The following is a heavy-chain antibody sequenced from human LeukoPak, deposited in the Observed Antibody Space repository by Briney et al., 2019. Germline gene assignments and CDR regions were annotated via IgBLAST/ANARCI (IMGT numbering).Heavy chain of an antibody. Sequence: GGSLRLSCAASGFTFSSYGVHWVRQAPGKGLEWVAFIRYDGSNKYYADSVKGRFTISRDNSKNTLYLQMNSLRAEDTAVYYCAKDGIAARRRYFDYWGQGTLVTVSS. D-gene: IGHD6-6*01. CDR2: IRYDGSNK. J-gene: IGHJ4*02. V-gene: IGHV3-30*02. CDR3: AKDGIAARRRYFDY. CDR1: GFTFSSYG.